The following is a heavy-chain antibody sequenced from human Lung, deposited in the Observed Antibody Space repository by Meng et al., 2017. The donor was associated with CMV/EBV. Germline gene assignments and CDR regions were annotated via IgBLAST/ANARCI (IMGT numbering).Heavy chain of an antibody. J-gene: IGHJ4*02. V-gene: IGHV3-7*01. CDR2: IKQDGNGK. Sequence: GGSLRLXCAASGFTFTNYWMTWVRQAPGKGLEWVANIKQDGNGKLYVDSVRGRFTISRDNAENLVFLQMNSLRPDDTAVYYCAGHVRYRFDYWGQGALVTVSS. CDR1: GFTFTNYW. D-gene: IGHD4-11*01. CDR3: AGHVRYRFDY.